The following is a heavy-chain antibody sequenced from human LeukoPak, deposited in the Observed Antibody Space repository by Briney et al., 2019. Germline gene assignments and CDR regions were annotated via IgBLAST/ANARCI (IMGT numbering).Heavy chain of an antibody. D-gene: IGHD3-10*01. CDR2: IYYSGST. J-gene: IGHJ4*02. CDR1: GGSISSYY. V-gene: IGHV4-59*01. CDR3: ARGSYGSGSYYFDY. Sequence: SETLSLTXTVSGGSISSYYWSWIRQPPGKGLEWIGYIYYSGSTNYNPSLKSRVTISVDTSKNQFSLKLSSVTAADTAVYYCARGSYGSGSYYFDYWGQGTLVTVSS.